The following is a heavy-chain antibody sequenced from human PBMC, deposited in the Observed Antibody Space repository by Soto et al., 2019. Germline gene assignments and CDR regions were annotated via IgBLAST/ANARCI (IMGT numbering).Heavy chain of an antibody. V-gene: IGHV4-38-2*02. CDR3: ARDSRIGLWFGEFWFDP. CDR1: GSSGSY. D-gene: IGHD3-10*01. Sequence: PSETLSLTCSVSGSSGSYWGWVRQPPGKGLEWIGTIFLSGSSYYNPSLRSRVTISLDSAKNQFSLRLNSVTAADTAVYYCARDSRIGLWFGEFWFDPWGQGTLVTVSS. J-gene: IGHJ5*02. CDR2: IFLSGSS.